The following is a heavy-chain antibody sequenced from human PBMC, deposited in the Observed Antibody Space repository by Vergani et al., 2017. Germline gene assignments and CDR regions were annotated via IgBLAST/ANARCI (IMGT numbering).Heavy chain of an antibody. CDR1: GFTFSSYW. CDR2: IKQDGSEK. V-gene: IGHV3-7*03. CDR3: AREGMGCGGDCYSYWYFDL. Sequence: EVQLVESGGGLVQPGGSLRLSCAASGFTFSSYWMSWVRQAPGKGLEWVANIKQDGSEKYYVDSVKGRFTISRDNAKNSLYLQMNSLRAEDTAVYYCAREGMGCGGDCYSYWYFDLWGRGTLVTVSS. J-gene: IGHJ2*01. D-gene: IGHD2-21*01.